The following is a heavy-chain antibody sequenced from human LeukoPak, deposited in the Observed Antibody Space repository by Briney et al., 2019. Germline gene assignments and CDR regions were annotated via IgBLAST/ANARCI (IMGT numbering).Heavy chain of an antibody. Sequence: GGSLRLSCAASGFTFSSYSMNRVRQAPGKGLEWVSYIRSSSSTIYYADSVKGRFTISRDNAKNSLYLQMNSLRAEDTAVYYCARGGLAFDYWGQGTLVTVSS. D-gene: IGHD3-16*01. V-gene: IGHV3-48*01. J-gene: IGHJ4*02. CDR3: ARGGLAFDY. CDR1: GFTFSSYS. CDR2: IRSSSSTI.